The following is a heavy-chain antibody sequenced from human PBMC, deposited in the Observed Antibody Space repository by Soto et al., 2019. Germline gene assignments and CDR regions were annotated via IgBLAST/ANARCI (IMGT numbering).Heavy chain of an antibody. CDR3: ARVRVAVASYFDY. Sequence: TLSLTCTVSGGSISSGGYYLSWIRQHPGKGLEWIGYIYYSGSTYYNPSLKSRVTISVDTSKNQFSLKLSSVTAADTAVYYCARVRVAVASYFDYWGQGTLVTVSS. V-gene: IGHV4-31*03. D-gene: IGHD6-19*01. J-gene: IGHJ4*02. CDR2: IYYSGST. CDR1: GGSISSGGYY.